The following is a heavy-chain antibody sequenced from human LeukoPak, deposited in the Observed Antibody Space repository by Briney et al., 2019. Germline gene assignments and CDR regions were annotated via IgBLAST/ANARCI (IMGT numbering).Heavy chain of an antibody. V-gene: IGHV4-34*01. CDR2: INHSGST. CDR3: ARGYCSSTSCYNFFDY. Sequence: SETLSLTCAVYGGSFSGYYWSWIRQPPGKGLEWIGEINHSGSTNYNPSLKSRVTISVDTSKNQFSLKLSSVTAADTAVYYCARGYCSSTSCYNFFDYWSQGTLVTVSS. D-gene: IGHD2-2*02. CDR1: GGSFSGYY. J-gene: IGHJ4*02.